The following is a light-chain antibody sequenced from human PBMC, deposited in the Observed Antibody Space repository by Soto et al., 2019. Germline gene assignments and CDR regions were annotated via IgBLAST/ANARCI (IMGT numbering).Light chain of an antibody. CDR2: GAS. CDR1: QTVASN. CDR3: QQYHNWPPQYT. Sequence: EIVMTQSPASLSVSPGDGATLSCRASQTVASNVAWYQQKPGQGPRLLIDGASTRAVGVPARFSGSGSGTDFTLTISSLQSEDFAFYYCQQYHNWPPQYTFGQGTKVQIK. V-gene: IGKV3-15*01. J-gene: IGKJ2*01.